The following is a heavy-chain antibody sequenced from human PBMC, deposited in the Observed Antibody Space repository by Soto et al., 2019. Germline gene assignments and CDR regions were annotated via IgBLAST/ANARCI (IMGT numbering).Heavy chain of an antibody. CDR3: ARHSLALRKNNWFDP. CDR2: IFYLGSS. V-gene: IGHV4-39*01. D-gene: IGHD3-3*02. CDR1: GDSIISSDFY. Sequence: SETLSLTCTVSGDSIISSDFYWGWVRQPPGKGLEWIGSIFYLGSSYYNPSLKSRVTMSVDPSKNQFSLRLRSVTAADTALYFCARHSLALRKNNWFDPWGQGIMVTVS. J-gene: IGHJ5*02.